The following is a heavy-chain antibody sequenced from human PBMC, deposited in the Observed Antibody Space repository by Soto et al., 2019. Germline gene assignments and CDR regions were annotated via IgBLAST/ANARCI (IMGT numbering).Heavy chain of an antibody. V-gene: IGHV1-3*05. CDR1: GYTFTSYA. CDR2: INAGNGNT. J-gene: IGHJ4*02. D-gene: IGHD2-21*02. Sequence: QVQLVQSGAEEKKPGASVKVSCTASGYTFTSYAMHWVRQAPGQRLEWMGWINAGNGNTKYSQKCQGRVTITRDTSASTAYMELSSLRSEDTAVYYCASSIVVVTALDYWGQGTLVTVSS. CDR3: ASSIVVVTALDY.